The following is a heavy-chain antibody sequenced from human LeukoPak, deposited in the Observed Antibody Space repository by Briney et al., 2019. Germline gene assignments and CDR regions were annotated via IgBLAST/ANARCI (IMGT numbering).Heavy chain of an antibody. V-gene: IGHV3-11*04. CDR2: ISSSGSTI. CDR3: ARILDSAWGELGY. J-gene: IGHJ4*02. D-gene: IGHD6-19*01. CDR1: GFTFSDYY. Sequence: GGSLRLSCAASGFTFSDYYMSWIRQAPGKGLEWVSYISSSGSTIYYADSVKGRFTISRDNAKNSLYLRMDTLRAEDTAVYYCARILDSAWGELGYWGQGTLVTVSS.